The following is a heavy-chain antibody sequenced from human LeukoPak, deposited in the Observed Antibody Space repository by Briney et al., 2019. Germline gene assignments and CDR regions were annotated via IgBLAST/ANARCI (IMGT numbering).Heavy chain of an antibody. CDR2: ISSSGSTI. D-gene: IGHD3-10*02. Sequence: PGGSLRLSWAATGFTFSSYDMNWVRQATGEGLEWVSYISSSGSTIYYADSVKGRFTISRDNAKNSLYLQMNSLRAEDTAVYYCAELGITMIGGVWGKGTTVTISS. V-gene: IGHV3-48*03. CDR3: AELGITMIGGV. J-gene: IGHJ6*04. CDR1: GFTFSSYD.